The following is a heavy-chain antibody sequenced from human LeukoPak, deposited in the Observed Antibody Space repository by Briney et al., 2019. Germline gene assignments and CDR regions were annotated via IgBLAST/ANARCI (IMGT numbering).Heavy chain of an antibody. Sequence: GASVKVSCKASGFTFTSYGISWVRQAPGQGLEWMGWISAYNGNTNYAQKLQGRVTMTTDTSTSTAYMELRSLRSDDTAVYYCARDGTYYYDSSGYLRRAFDIWGQGTMVTVSS. CDR3: ARDGTYYYDSSGYLRRAFDI. D-gene: IGHD3-22*01. V-gene: IGHV1-18*01. CDR1: GFTFTSYG. CDR2: ISAYNGNT. J-gene: IGHJ3*02.